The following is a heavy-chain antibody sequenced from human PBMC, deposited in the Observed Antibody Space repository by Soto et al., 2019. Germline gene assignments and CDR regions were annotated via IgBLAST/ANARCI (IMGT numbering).Heavy chain of an antibody. D-gene: IGHD4-17*01. V-gene: IGHV3-23*01. J-gene: IGHJ4*02. CDR2: ISGNGAST. CDR3: ARIDDYGDYVTDY. CDR1: GFTFSSYA. Sequence: PGGSLRLSCEGSGFTFSSYAMSWVRQAPGRGLEWVSGISGNGASTYYADSVKGRFTLSRDNSKNTLYLEVNSLRAEDTAVYYCARIDDYGDYVTDYWGQGALVTVSS.